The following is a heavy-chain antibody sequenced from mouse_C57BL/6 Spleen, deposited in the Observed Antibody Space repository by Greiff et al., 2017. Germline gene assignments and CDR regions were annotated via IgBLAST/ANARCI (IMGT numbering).Heavy chain of an antibody. Sequence: QVQLQQPGAELVRPGSSVKLSCKASGYTFTSYWMNWVKQRPVQGLEWIGNIDPSDSETHYNQKFKDKATLTVDKSSSTAYMQLSSLTSEDSAVYYCARSNYYYPFFDYWGQGTTLTGSS. J-gene: IGHJ2*01. CDR3: ARSNYYYPFFDY. CDR2: IDPSDSET. D-gene: IGHD2-1*01. V-gene: IGHV1-52*01. CDR1: GYTFTSYW.